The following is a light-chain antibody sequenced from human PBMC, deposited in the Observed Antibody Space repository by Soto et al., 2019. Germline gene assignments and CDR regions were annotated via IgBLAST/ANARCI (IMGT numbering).Light chain of an antibody. CDR1: QGLNTN. Sequence: AIQLTQSPSSLSASVGDRVTITCRASQGLNTNLAWYQQKPGKSPKLLMYGASTLQKGVASRFSGNGSGTDFTLTISSLQPEDSATYYCQQSSNYFTFGPGTKVDI. CDR3: QQSSNYFT. CDR2: GAS. J-gene: IGKJ3*01. V-gene: IGKV1D-13*01.